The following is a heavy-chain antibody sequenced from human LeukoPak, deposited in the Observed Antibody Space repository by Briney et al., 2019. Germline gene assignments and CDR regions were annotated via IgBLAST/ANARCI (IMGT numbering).Heavy chain of an antibody. V-gene: IGHV1-3*01. CDR2: INAGNGNT. Sequence: ASVKVSCKASGYTFTSYAMHWVRQAPGQRLEWMGWINAGNGNTKYSQKFQGRVTITRDTSASTAYMELSSLRSEDTAVYYCARDLQLEIVPAAIADYYGMDVWGQGTTVTVSS. J-gene: IGHJ6*02. CDR1: GYTFTSYA. D-gene: IGHD2-2*01. CDR3: ARDLQLEIVPAAIADYYGMDV.